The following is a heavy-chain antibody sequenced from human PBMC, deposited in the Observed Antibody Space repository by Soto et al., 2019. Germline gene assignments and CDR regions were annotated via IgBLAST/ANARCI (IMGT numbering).Heavy chain of an antibody. CDR2: INHSGST. Sequence: SETLSLTCAVYGGSFSGYYWTWIRQPPGTGLEWIGEINHSGSTNYNPSLKSRVTISVDTSKNQLSLQLNSVTPDDTAVYYCARLIGDSCLDSWGQGTLVTVSS. J-gene: IGHJ5*01. CDR1: GGSFSGYY. D-gene: IGHD2-8*01. V-gene: IGHV4-34*01. CDR3: ARLIGDSCLDS.